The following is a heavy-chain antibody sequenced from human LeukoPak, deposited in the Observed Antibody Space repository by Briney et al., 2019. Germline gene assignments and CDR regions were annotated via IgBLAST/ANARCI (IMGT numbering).Heavy chain of an antibody. D-gene: IGHD3-3*01. V-gene: IGHV4-59*01. Sequence: SETLSLTCTVSGGSISSYYWSWIRQPPGKGLELIGCISYSGSTNYNPSLKSRVTISVDTSKNQFSLRLSSVTAADTAVYYCARGVAFDIWGQGTMVTVSS. CDR2: ISYSGST. CDR1: GGSISSYY. J-gene: IGHJ3*02. CDR3: ARGVAFDI.